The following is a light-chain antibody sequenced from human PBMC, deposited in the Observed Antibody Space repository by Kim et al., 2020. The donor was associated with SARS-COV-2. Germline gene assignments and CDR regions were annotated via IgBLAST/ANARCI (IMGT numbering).Light chain of an antibody. V-gene: IGKV3-15*01. J-gene: IGKJ4*01. Sequence: SPGETATLSCRASHDISTNLAWYQHNPGQAPRLLIYGASTRATGLPGRFSGRGAGTEFTLTISSLQSDDFAVYYCQQYNNWPPLTFGGGTKVDIK. CDR2: GAS. CDR3: QQYNNWPPLT. CDR1: HDISTN.